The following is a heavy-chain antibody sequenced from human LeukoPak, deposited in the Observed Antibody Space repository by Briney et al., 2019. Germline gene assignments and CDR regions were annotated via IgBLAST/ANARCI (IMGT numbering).Heavy chain of an antibody. CDR3: AKDEVVYANRGPFDY. D-gene: IGHD2-8*02. V-gene: IGHV3-23*01. CDR1: GFTFSSYA. Sequence: PGGSLRLSCAASGFTFSSYAMSWVRQAPGKGLEWVSAISGSGGSTYYADSVKGRFTISRDNSENTLYLQMNSLRAEDTAVYYCAKDEVVYANRGPFDYWGQGTLVTVSS. CDR2: ISGSGGST. J-gene: IGHJ4*02.